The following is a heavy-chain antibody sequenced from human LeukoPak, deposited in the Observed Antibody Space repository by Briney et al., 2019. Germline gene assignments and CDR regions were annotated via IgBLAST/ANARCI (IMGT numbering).Heavy chain of an antibody. CDR2: ISSSSSTI. CDR1: GFTFSSYS. V-gene: IGHV3-48*04. Sequence: GGSLRLFCAASGFTFSSYSMNWVRQAPGKGLEWVSYISSSSSTIYYADSVKGRFTISRDNAKNSLYLQMNSLRAEDTAVYYCAHSGSTMVRGVSEDWGQGTLVTVSS. J-gene: IGHJ4*02. CDR3: AHSGSTMVRGVSED. D-gene: IGHD3-10*01.